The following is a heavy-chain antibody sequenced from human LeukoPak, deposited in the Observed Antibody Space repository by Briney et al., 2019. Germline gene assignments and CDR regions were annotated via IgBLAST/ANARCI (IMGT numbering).Heavy chain of an antibody. CDR2: IYISGST. CDR1: GGSISRYY. CDR3: ARDDWGY. V-gene: IGHV4-4*07. J-gene: IGHJ4*02. D-gene: IGHD3-9*01. Sequence: SETLSLTCTVSGGSISRYYWNGIRQPAGKGLEWIGRIYISGSTNYNTSLKSRVTMSIDTSKNQVSLKLRSVTATDTAVYYCARDDWGYCGQGTTGTVSS.